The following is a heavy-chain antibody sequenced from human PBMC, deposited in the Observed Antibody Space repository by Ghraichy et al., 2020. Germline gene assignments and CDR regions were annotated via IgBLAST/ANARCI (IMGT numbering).Heavy chain of an antibody. J-gene: IGHJ2*01. D-gene: IGHD2-8*01. CDR3: ARHTDVGYCTNGVCAPGGYFDL. V-gene: IGHV4-39*01. Sequence: SETLSLTCTVSGGSISSSSYYWGWIRQPPGKGLEWIGSIYYSGSTYYNPSLKSRVTISVDTSKNQFSLKLSSVTAADTAVYYCARHTDVGYCTNGVCAPGGYFDLWGRGTLVTVSS. CDR2: IYYSGST. CDR1: GGSISSSSYY.